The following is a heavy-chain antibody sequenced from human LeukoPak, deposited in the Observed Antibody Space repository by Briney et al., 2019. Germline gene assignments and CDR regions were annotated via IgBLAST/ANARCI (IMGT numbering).Heavy chain of an antibody. D-gene: IGHD3-3*01. CDR1: GFIFSKYD. CDR3: ARELFGVVIYFDY. Sequence: GGSLRLSCAASGFIFSKYDMHWVRQPPGKGLEWVSVIGDGGDTFYSGSVRGRFTIFRENAKNSLYLQMNSLGAGDTAVYYCARELFGVVIYFDYWGQGTLVTVSS. CDR2: IGDGGDT. J-gene: IGHJ4*02. V-gene: IGHV3-13*01.